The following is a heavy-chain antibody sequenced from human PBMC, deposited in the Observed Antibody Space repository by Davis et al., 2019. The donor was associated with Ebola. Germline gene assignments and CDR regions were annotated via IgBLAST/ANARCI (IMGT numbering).Heavy chain of an antibody. CDR2: INHSGST. CDR1: GGSFSGYY. D-gene: IGHD3-16*02. Sequence: MPSETLSLTCAVYGGSFSGYYWNWIRQPPGKGLEWIGEINHSGSTNYNPSLKSRVTISVDTSKNQFPLKLSSVTAADTAVYYCARSRDDYVWGSYRTAQKDTYYFDYWGQGTLVTVSS. J-gene: IGHJ4*02. V-gene: IGHV4-34*01. CDR3: ARSRDDYVWGSYRTAQKDTYYFDY.